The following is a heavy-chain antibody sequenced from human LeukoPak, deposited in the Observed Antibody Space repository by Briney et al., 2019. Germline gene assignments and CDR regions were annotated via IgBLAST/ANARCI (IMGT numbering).Heavy chain of an antibody. V-gene: IGHV1-18*01. CDR1: GYTFTSYG. Sequence: ASVKVSCKASGYTFTSYGISWVRQAPGQGLEWMGWISAYNGNTNYAQKLQGSVTMTTDTSTSTAYMELRSLRSDDTAVYYCARGEVLGYDLTAFDIWGQGTMVTVSS. D-gene: IGHD3-16*01. J-gene: IGHJ3*02. CDR3: ARGEVLGYDLTAFDI. CDR2: ISAYNGNT.